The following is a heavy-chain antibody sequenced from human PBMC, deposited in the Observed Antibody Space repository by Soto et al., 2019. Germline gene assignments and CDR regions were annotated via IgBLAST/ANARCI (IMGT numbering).Heavy chain of an antibody. V-gene: IGHV3-9*01. CDR1: GFTFDDYA. CDR3: ASRALTPHLYYGMDV. Sequence: GGSLRLSCAASGFTFDDYAMHWVRQAPGKGLEWVSGISWNSGSIGYADSVKGRFTISRDNAKNSLYLQMNSLRADDTAVYYCASRALTPHLYYGMDVWGQGTTVTVSS. D-gene: IGHD3-9*01. J-gene: IGHJ6*02. CDR2: ISWNSGSI.